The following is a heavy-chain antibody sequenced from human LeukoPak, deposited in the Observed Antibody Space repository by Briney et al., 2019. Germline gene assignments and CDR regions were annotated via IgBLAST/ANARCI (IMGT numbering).Heavy chain of an antibody. J-gene: IGHJ4*02. V-gene: IGHV3-23*01. CDR3: AKDRLPCSGGSCYLYYFDY. Sequence: GGSLRLSCAASGFTFSSHAMSWVRQAPGKGLEWVSAISGSGGSTYYADSVKGRFTISRDNSKNTLYLQMNSLRAEDTAVYYCAKDRLPCSGGSCYLYYFDYWGQGTLVTVSS. CDR2: ISGSGGST. D-gene: IGHD2-15*01. CDR1: GFTFSSHA.